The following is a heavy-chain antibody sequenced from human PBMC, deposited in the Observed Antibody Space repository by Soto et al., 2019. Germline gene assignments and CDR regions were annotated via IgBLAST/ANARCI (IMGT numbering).Heavy chain of an antibody. V-gene: IGHV3-23*01. CDR3: AKGIAVEGPESYYYCMDV. CDR2: ISGSGGST. J-gene: IGHJ6*03. D-gene: IGHD6-19*01. Sequence: GGSLRLSCAASGFTFSSYAMSWVRQAPGKGLEWVSAISGSGGSTYYADSVKGRFTISRDNSKNTLYLQMNSLRAEDTAVYYCAKGIAVEGPESYYYCMDVWGKGTTVTVSS. CDR1: GFTFSSYA.